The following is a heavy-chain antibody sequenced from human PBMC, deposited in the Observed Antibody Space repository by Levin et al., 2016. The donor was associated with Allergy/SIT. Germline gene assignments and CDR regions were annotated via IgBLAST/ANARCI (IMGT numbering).Heavy chain of an antibody. CDR3: ARHPGPFDM. J-gene: IGHJ3*02. V-gene: IGHV4-39*01. Sequence: SETLSLTCSVSGDSMSTNRIYWAWIRLPPGKGLEWIGSIYYSGSTYYYPSLKSRVTISIDTSKNQFSLKLSSVTAADTAVYYCARHPGPFDMWGQGTMVTVSS. CDR2: IYYSGST. CDR1: GDSMSTNRIY. D-gene: IGHD2-8*02.